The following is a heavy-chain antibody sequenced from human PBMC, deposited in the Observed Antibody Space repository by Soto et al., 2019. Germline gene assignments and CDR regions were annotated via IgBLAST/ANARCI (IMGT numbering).Heavy chain of an antibody. V-gene: IGHV1-8*01. D-gene: IGHD3-16*01. CDR2: MNAKSGDT. Sequence: AHLEQSGAELKRPGASVKVSCKASGYTFSDFDINWLRQASGQGPEWIGWMNAKSGDTFFAQRFQGKFNMTWDTSLSTAYREGGSLTSDDTAIYYCARGNTFNYAGFDVWGQGTTVAVSS. J-gene: IGHJ6*02. CDR3: ARGNTFNYAGFDV. CDR1: GYTFSDFD.